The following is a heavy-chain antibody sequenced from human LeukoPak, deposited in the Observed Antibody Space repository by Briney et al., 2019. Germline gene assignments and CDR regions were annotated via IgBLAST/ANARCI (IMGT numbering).Heavy chain of an antibody. CDR3: ARARGWSDP. J-gene: IGHJ5*02. V-gene: IGHV4-59*01. CDR1: GGSISSYY. Sequence: SETLSLTCTVSGGSISSYYWSWIRQPPGKGLEWIGYIYYSGSTNYNPSLKSRVTISVDTSKNQFSLKLSSVTAADTAVYYCARARGWSDPWGQGTLVTVSS. CDR2: IYYSGST.